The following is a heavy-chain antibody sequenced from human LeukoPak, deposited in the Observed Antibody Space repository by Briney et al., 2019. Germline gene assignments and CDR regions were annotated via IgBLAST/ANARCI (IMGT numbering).Heavy chain of an antibody. CDR3: ARYDSSGYYRY. D-gene: IGHD3-22*01. CDR2: INHSGST. Sequence: PSETLSLTCAVYGGSFSGYYWSWIRRPPGKGLEWIGEINHSGSTNYNPSLKSRVTISVDTSKNQFSLKLSSVTAADTAVYYCARYDSSGYYRYWGQGTLVTVSS. J-gene: IGHJ4*02. CDR1: GGSFSGYY. V-gene: IGHV4-34*01.